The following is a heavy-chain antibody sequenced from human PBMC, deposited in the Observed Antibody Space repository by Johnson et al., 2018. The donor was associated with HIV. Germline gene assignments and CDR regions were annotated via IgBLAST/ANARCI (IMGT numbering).Heavy chain of an antibody. V-gene: IGHV3-30-3*01. Sequence: QVQLVESGGGVVQPGRSMRLSCAASGFTFSSYAMHWVRQAPGKGLEWVAVISYDGSNKYYADSVKGRFPISRDNYNNTLYLQMDSLKTEDTAVYYCTTDHPTMIVVFNAFDIWGQGTMVTVSS. CDR3: TTDHPTMIVVFNAFDI. D-gene: IGHD3-22*01. CDR1: GFTFSSYA. CDR2: ISYDGSNK. J-gene: IGHJ3*02.